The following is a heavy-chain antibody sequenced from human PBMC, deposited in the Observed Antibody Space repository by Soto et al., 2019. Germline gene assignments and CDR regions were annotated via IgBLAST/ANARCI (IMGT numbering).Heavy chain of an antibody. Sequence: GGSLRLSCAASGFTFSSYSMNWVRQAPGKGLEWVSSISSSSSYIYYADSVKGRFTISRDNAKNSLYLQMNSLSAEDTAVYYCARSVHLGFDYWGQGTLVTVSS. CDR2: ISSSSSYI. CDR3: ARSVHLGFDY. J-gene: IGHJ4*02. D-gene: IGHD7-27*01. CDR1: GFTFSSYS. V-gene: IGHV3-21*01.